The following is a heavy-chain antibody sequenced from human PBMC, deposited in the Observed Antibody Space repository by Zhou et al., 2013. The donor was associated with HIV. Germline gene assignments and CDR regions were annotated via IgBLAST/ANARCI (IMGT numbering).Heavy chain of an antibody. V-gene: IGHV4-4*07. CDR3: ARREDYYDSRGYYYSYYYGLDV. J-gene: IGHJ6*02. D-gene: IGHD3-22*01. Sequence: QVQLQESGPGLVKPSETLSLTCTVSGDSISNYYWNWLRQPAGRGLEWIGRIYLSGSTNHNPSLKGRVTMSVDTPNNQISLKLTSVTAADTAVYYCARREDYYDSRGYYYSYYYGLDVWGQGATVTVSS. CDR2: IYLSGST. CDR1: GDSISNYY.